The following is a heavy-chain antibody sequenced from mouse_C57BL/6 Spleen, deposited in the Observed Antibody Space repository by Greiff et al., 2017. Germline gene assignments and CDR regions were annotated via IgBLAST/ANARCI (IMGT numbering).Heavy chain of an antibody. CDR3: ARYHYDYDFDY. J-gene: IGHJ2*01. CDR2: IHPNSGST. Sequence: QVQLKQPGAELVKPGASVKLSCKASGYTFTSYWMHWVKQRPGQGLEWIGMIHPNSGSTNYNEKFKSKATLTVDKSSSTAYMQLSSLTSEDSAVYYCARYHYDYDFDYWGQGTTLTVSS. CDR1: GYTFTSYW. D-gene: IGHD2-4*01. V-gene: IGHV1-64*01.